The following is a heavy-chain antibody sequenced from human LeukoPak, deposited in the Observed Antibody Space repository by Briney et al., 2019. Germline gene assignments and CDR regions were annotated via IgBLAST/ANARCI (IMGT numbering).Heavy chain of an antibody. D-gene: IGHD3-22*01. CDR1: GFTFSSYA. CDR2: ISGSGGST. Sequence: PGGSLRLSCAASGFTFSSYAMSGVRQAPGKGLEWVSAISGSGGSTYYADSVKGRFTISRDNSKNTLYLQMNSLRAEDTAVYYCAKLSASLITMIVVVIDHWGQGTLVTVSS. J-gene: IGHJ4*02. CDR3: AKLSASLITMIVVVIDH. V-gene: IGHV3-23*01.